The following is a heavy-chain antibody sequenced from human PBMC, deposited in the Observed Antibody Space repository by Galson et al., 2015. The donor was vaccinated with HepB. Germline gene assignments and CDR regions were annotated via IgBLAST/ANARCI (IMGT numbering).Heavy chain of an antibody. CDR3: ARGWGVGTYYGSGSYHY. CDR1: GFTFSSYA. Sequence: SLRLSCAASGFTFSSYAMHWVRQAPGKGLEWVAVISYDGSDKYYADSVKGRFTISRDNSKDTLYLQMNSLRAEDTAVYYCARGWGVGTYYGSGSYHYWGQGTLVTVSS. CDR2: ISYDGSDK. J-gene: IGHJ4*02. D-gene: IGHD3-10*01. V-gene: IGHV3-30-3*01.